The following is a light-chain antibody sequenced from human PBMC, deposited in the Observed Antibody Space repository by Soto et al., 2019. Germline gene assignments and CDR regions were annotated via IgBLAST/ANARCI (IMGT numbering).Light chain of an antibody. CDR1: SSDVGNYNY. Sequence: QSALTQPASVSGSPGQSITISCTGASSDVGNYNYVSWYQQHPGKAPKLIIYDVSNRPSGVSNRFSGSKSGNTASLTISGLQAEDEADYYCSSYTSSTTLYVFGTGTKGTVL. CDR3: SSYTSSTTLYV. CDR2: DVS. J-gene: IGLJ1*01. V-gene: IGLV2-14*03.